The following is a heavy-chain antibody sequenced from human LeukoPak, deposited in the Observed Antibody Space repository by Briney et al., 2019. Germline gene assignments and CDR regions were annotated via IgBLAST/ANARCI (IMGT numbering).Heavy chain of an antibody. Sequence: GGSLILSCAASGFTFSSYDMSWVRQAPGKGLEWVSAISGSGGSTYYADSVKGRFTISRDNSQNTLYLQMNSLRAEDSAVYYCAKVGSGWYSGAFDYWGQGTLLTVSS. J-gene: IGHJ4*02. CDR3: AKVGSGWYSGAFDY. CDR1: GFTFSSYD. CDR2: ISGSGGST. D-gene: IGHD6-19*01. V-gene: IGHV3-23*01.